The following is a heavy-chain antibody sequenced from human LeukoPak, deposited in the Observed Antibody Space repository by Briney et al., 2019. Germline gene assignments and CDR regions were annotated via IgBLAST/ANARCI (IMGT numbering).Heavy chain of an antibody. CDR3: VGGITMVRGVTPYYSYGMDV. J-gene: IGHJ6*02. V-gene: IGHV3-21*01. D-gene: IGHD3-10*01. CDR1: GFTFSAYS. CDR2: ISSSSTYI. Sequence: GGSLRLSCAASGFTFSAYSMNWVRLAPGKGLEWVSSISSSSTYIYYADSVEGRFTISRDNAKNPLYLQMNSLRDDDTAVYYCVGGITMVRGVTPYYSYGMDVWGQGTTVTVSS.